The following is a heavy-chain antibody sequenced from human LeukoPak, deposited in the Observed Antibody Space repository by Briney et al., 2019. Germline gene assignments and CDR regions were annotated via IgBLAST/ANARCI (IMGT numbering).Heavy chain of an antibody. D-gene: IGHD3-10*01. CDR2: IYYSGST. J-gene: IGHJ3*02. V-gene: IGHV4-59*08. Sequence: SETLSLTCTVSGGSISSYYWSWIRHPPGKGLEWIGYIYYSGSTNYNPSLKSRLTISVDTSKNQFSLGLTSMTAADTAVYYCARHEGITVNPFDIWGQGTMVTVSS. CDR1: GGSISSYY. CDR3: ARHEGITVNPFDI.